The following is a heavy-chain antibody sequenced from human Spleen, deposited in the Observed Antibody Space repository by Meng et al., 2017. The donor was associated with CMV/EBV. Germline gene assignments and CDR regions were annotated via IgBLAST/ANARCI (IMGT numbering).Heavy chain of an antibody. CDR1: GGSISSYY. CDR2: IYYSGST. J-gene: IGHJ4*02. V-gene: IGHV4-59*01. Sequence: SETLSLTCTVSGGSISSYYWSWIRQPPGKGLEWIGYIYYSGSTNYNPSLKSRVTISVDTSKNQFSLKLSSVTAADTAVYYCARVARVRSDRPRFDYWGQGTLVTVSS. D-gene: IGHD2-15*01. CDR3: ARVARVRSDRPRFDY.